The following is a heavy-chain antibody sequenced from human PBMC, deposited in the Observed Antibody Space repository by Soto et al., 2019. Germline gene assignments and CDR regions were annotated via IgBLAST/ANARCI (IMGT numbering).Heavy chain of an antibody. V-gene: IGHV4-31*03. Sequence: SETLSLTCTVSGGSISSSSYYWGWIRQPPGKGLEWIGYIYYSGSTYYNPSLKSRVTISVDTSKNQFSLKLSSVTAADTAVYYCARGSSGFAWLDYWGQGTLVTVSS. J-gene: IGHJ4*02. CDR2: IYYSGST. CDR3: ARGSSGFAWLDY. CDR1: GGSISSSSYY. D-gene: IGHD3-22*01.